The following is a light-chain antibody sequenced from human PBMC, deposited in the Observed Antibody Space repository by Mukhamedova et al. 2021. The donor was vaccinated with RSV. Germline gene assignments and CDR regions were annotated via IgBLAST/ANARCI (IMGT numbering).Light chain of an antibody. CDR3: QQFNTDPIT. J-gene: IGKJ5*01. CDR2: AAS. Sequence: GKAPKLLISAASTLQSGVPSRFSGSGSGTDFTLTINSLQAEDFATYYCQQFNTDPITFGQGTRLEIK. V-gene: IGKV1-9*01.